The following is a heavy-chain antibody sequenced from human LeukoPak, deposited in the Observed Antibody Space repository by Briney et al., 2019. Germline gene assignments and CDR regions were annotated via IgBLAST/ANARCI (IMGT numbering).Heavy chain of an antibody. CDR2: IIPIFGTA. CDR3: AREAAKTHYYDSS. Sequence: SVKVSCKASGGTFSSYAISWVRQAPGQGLEWMRGIIPIFGTANYAQKFQGRVTITTDESTSTAYMELSSLRSEDTAVCYCAREAAKTHYYDSSWGQGTLVTVSS. D-gene: IGHD3-22*01. CDR1: GGTFSSYA. J-gene: IGHJ4*02. V-gene: IGHV1-69*05.